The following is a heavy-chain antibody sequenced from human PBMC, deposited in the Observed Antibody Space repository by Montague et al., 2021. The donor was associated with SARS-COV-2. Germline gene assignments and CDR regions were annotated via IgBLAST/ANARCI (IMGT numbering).Heavy chain of an antibody. J-gene: IGHJ6*03. CDR2: IHHGGST. CDR3: ARLGDGVVPSPILGVGPYYSDYDMDV. D-gene: IGHD3-10*01. V-gene: IGHV4-34*01. CDR1: GGSFSTYS. Sequence: SETLSLTCAVHGGSFSTYSWNWIRQPPGKGLEWIGEIHHGGSTNYNPSLKSRVTISADTSKTHFSLKLTSVAAADTAVYYCARLGDGVVPSPILGVGPYYSDYDMDVWGKGTTVTVSS.